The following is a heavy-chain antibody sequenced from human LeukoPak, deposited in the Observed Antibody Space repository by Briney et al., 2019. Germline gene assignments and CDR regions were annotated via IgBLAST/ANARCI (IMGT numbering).Heavy chain of an antibody. CDR1: GFTFSSYG. D-gene: IGHD3-22*01. Sequence: PGGSLRLSCAASGFTFSSYGIHWVRQAPGKGLEWVAFIRYDGSNKCYADSVKGRFTISRDNSKNTLYLQMNRLRAEDTAVYYCAKDFSVYNYDSRVLDYWGQGTLVTVSS. CDR2: IRYDGSNK. CDR3: AKDFSVYNYDSRVLDY. J-gene: IGHJ4*02. V-gene: IGHV3-30*02.